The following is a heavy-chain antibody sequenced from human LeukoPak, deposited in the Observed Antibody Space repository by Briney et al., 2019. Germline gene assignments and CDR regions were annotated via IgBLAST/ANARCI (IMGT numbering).Heavy chain of an antibody. D-gene: IGHD3-9*01. J-gene: IGHJ6*02. CDR3: ARTSFDHHYGMDV. CDR1: GGSISSYY. CDR2: IYYSGST. Sequence: SETLSLTCTVSGGSISSYYWSWIRQPPGKGLEWIGYIYYSGSTNYNPSLKSRVTISVDTSKNQFSPKLSSVTAADTAVHYCARTSFDHHYGMDVWGQGTTVTVSS. V-gene: IGHV4-59*01.